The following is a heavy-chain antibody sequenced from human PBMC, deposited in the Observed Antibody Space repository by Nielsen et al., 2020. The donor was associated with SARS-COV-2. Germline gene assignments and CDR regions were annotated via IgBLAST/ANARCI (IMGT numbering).Heavy chain of an antibody. CDR3: SMLTTSGWY. Sequence: GGSLRLSCAVSGIRFSGSGIHWARQASGKGLEWIGRIRSKANNYATAYGGSVEGRFTISRDDSKSMAYLQMNRLQAEDTAVYYCSMLTTSGWYWGQGTLVTVSS. V-gene: IGHV3-73*01. CDR1: GIRFSGSG. CDR2: IRSKANNYAT. J-gene: IGHJ4*02. D-gene: IGHD6-19*01.